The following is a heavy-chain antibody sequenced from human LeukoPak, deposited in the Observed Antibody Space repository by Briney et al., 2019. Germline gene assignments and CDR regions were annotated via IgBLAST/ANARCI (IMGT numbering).Heavy chain of an antibody. CDR3: ARWGPSAFDI. D-gene: IGHD3-16*01. CDR1: GGSFSGYY. CDR2: INHSGST. Sequence: SETLSLTCAVYGGSFSGYYWSWIRQPPGKGLEWIGEINHSGSTNYNPSLKSRVTISGDTSKNQFSLRLSSVTAADTAVYYCARWGPSAFDIWGQGTMVTVSS. J-gene: IGHJ3*02. V-gene: IGHV4-34*01.